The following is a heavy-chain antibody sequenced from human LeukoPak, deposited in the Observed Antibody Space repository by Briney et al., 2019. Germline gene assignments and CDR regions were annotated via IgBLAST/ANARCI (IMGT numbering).Heavy chain of an antibody. V-gene: IGHV4-61*02. CDR1: GGSISSGSYY. J-gene: IGHJ4*02. Sequence: PSETLSLTCTVSGGSISSGSYYWSWIRQPAGKGLEWIGRIYTSGSTNYNPSLKSRVTISVDTSKNQSSLKLSSVTAADTAVYYCASEAAAGGFDYWGQGTLVTVSS. D-gene: IGHD6-13*01. CDR2: IYTSGST. CDR3: ASEAAAGGFDY.